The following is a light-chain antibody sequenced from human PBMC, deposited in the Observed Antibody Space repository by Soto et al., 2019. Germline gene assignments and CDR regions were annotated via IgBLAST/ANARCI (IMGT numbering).Light chain of an antibody. J-gene: IGKJ3*01. CDR3: QKYNSVPFP. CDR2: AAS. CDR1: QGIRNY. V-gene: IGKV1-27*01. Sequence: DIQTTQSPSSLSASVGDRVTITCRASQGIRNYLAWYQQKPGQVPKLLIYAASTLQSGVPSRFSGSGSGTDFTLTISSLQPEDVASYYCQKYNSVPFPFGPGTKVDIK.